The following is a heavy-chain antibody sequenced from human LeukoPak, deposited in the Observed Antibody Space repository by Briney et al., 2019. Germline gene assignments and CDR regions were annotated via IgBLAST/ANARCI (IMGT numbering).Heavy chain of an antibody. CDR3: ARNIPKYDSLDY. CDR2: IYYSGST. Sequence: SETLSLTCTVSGGSISSYYWSWIRQPLGKGLEWIGYIYYSGSTNYNPSLKSRVTISVDASKNQFSLKLSSVTAADTAVYYCARNIPKYDSLDYWGQGTLVTVSS. D-gene: IGHD3-3*01. J-gene: IGHJ4*02. V-gene: IGHV4-59*01. CDR1: GGSISSYY.